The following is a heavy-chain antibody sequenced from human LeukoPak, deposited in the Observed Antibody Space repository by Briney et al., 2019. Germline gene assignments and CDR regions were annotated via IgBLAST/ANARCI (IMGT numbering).Heavy chain of an antibody. J-gene: IGHJ3*02. CDR2: IYYSGST. V-gene: IGHV4-59*01. D-gene: IGHD1-26*01. Sequence: SETLSLTCTVSGGSISSYYWSWIRQPPGKGLEWIGYIYYSGSTNYNPSLKSRVTISVDTSKNQFSLKLSSVTAADTAVYYCARAAVRFGSTYSGSYNAFDIWGQGTMVTVSS. CDR3: ARAAVRFGSTYSGSYNAFDI. CDR1: GGSISSYY.